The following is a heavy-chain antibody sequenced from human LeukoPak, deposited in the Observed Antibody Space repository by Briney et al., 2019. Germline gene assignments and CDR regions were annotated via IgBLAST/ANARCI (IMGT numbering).Heavy chain of an antibody. V-gene: IGHV3-23*01. CDR3: AKDSSVPYGITD. CDR1: GFTFSSYA. D-gene: IGHD4-17*01. J-gene: IGHJ4*02. Sequence: GGSLRLSCAASGFTFSSYAMHWVRQAPGKGLEWVSAISPSDGNTFYAGSVKGRFTISRDNFKNTLSLQMNSLRAEDTALYYCAKDSSVPYGITDWGQGTLVTVSS. CDR2: ISPSDGNT.